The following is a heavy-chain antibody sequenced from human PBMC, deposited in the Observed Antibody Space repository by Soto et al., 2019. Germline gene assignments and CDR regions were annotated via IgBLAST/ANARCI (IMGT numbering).Heavy chain of an antibody. CDR2: IHYSGNT. J-gene: IGHJ4*02. D-gene: IGHD5-18*01. Sequence: QVPLQESGPGLVNPSQTLSLTCTVSGGSVIRGGYYWTWIRQHPGKCLEWMGYIHYSGNTYYNPSLKSRLTISLDTSKNQFSLKLSSVTAADTAVYYCARDRYSYGFVDYWGQGTLVTVSS. V-gene: IGHV4-31*03. CDR1: GGSVIRGGYY. CDR3: ARDRYSYGFVDY.